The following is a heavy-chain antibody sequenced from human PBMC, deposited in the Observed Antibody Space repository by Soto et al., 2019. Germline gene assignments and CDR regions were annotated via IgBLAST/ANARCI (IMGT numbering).Heavy chain of an antibody. J-gene: IGHJ4*02. CDR2: INAGNGNT. CDR1: GYTFTSYA. CDR3: ATIVATINSNDY. V-gene: IGHV1-3*01. D-gene: IGHD5-12*01. Sequence: VKVSCKASGYTFTSYAMHWVRQAPGQRLEWMGWINAGNGNTKYSQKFQGRVTITADKSTSTAYMELSSLRSEDTAVYYCATIVATINSNDYWGQGTLVTVSS.